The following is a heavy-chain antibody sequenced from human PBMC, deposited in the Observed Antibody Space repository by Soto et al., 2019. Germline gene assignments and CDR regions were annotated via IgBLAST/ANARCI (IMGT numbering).Heavy chain of an antibody. V-gene: IGHV4-31*03. Sequence: PSETLSLTCTVSGGSISSGGYYWSWIRQHPGKGLEWIGYIYYSGSTYYNPSLKSRVTISVDTSKNQFSLKLSSVTAADAAVYYCARSLGVVTKFDYWGQGTLVTVSS. J-gene: IGHJ4*02. CDR1: GGSISSGGYY. D-gene: IGHD3-3*01. CDR3: ARSLGVVTKFDY. CDR2: IYYSGST.